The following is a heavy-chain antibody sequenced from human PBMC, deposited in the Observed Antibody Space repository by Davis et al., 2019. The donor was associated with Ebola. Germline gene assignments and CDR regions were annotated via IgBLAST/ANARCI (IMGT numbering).Heavy chain of an antibody. D-gene: IGHD4-17*01. CDR1: GFTFSSYS. CDR3: AREMGYGDYVFDY. V-gene: IGHV3-53*01. CDR2: IYSGGST. J-gene: IGHJ4*02. Sequence: GGSLRLSCAASGFTFSSYSMNWVRQALGKGLEWVSVIYSGGSTYYADSVKGRFTISRDNSKNTLYLQMNSLRAEDTAVYYCAREMGYGDYVFDYWGQGTLVTVSS.